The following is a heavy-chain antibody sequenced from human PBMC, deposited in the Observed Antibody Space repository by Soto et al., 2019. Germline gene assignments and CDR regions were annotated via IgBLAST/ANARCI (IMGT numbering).Heavy chain of an antibody. CDR2: ISASGEST. Sequence: GGSRTVSRAAAVYPLTRWPMDWDHQASGMGLEWVSGISASGESTQYADSVKGRFTISRDNCQNMLYLQMSSLRVEDTAVYYCAKDAPRPNGWYYFDYWGHGALVTVSS. CDR3: AKDAPRPNGWYYFDY. CDR1: VYPLTRWP. V-gene: IGHV3-23*01. D-gene: IGHD6-19*01. J-gene: IGHJ4*01.